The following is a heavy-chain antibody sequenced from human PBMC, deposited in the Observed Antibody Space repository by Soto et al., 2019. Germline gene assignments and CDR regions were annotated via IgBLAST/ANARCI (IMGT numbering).Heavy chain of an antibody. CDR1: GFTFSSYE. V-gene: IGHV3-48*03. J-gene: IGHJ4*02. Sequence: GGSLRLSCAASGFTFSSYEMNWVRQAPGKGLEWVSYISSSGSTIYYADSVKGRFTISRDNAKNSLYLQMNSLRAEDTAVYYCARMQGHDFWSGYPMGPFDYWGQGTLVTVSS. CDR2: ISSSGSTI. CDR3: ARMQGHDFWSGYPMGPFDY. D-gene: IGHD3-3*01.